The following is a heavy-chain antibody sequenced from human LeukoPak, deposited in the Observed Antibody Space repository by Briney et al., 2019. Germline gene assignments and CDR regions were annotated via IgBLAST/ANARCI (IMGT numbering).Heavy chain of an antibody. V-gene: IGHV3-74*01. CDR1: GFTLSSNW. J-gene: IGHJ3*02. CDR2: IYSDGSRT. D-gene: IGHD1-26*01. Sequence: GGSLRLSCAGSGFTLSSNWMHWVRQAPGKGLVWVSRIYSDGSRTNYADSVKGRFTISGGNAKNTQYLQMNSLRAEDTAVYYCARSGRGGAFDIWGQGTTVTVSS. CDR3: ARSGRGGAFDI.